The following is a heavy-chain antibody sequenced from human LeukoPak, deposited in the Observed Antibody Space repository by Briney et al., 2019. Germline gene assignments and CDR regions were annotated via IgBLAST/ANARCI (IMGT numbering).Heavy chain of an antibody. CDR3: ARDDGYMIDY. Sequence: SETLSLTCTVSGGSISSSSYFWGWIRQPPGKGLEWIGVIYYTGSTYYNPSLMSRVAISVDTSKNQFSLKLSSVTAADTAVYYCARDDGYMIDYWGQGTLVTVSS. CDR1: GGSISSSSYF. J-gene: IGHJ4*02. V-gene: IGHV4-39*02. D-gene: IGHD5-24*01. CDR2: IYYTGST.